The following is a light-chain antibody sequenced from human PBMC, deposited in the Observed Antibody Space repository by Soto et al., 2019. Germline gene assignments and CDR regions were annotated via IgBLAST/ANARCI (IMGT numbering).Light chain of an antibody. Sequence: QSALTQSPSASASPGQSVTISGTGSSGDIGAYNYVSWYQQHPGKAPKLIIYEVNKRPSGVPDRFSGSKSVITASLTVSGLQADDEADYFCGAHAGSNTWVFGGGTKLTVL. V-gene: IGLV2-8*01. CDR3: GAHAGSNTWV. CDR1: SGDIGAYNY. CDR2: EVN. J-gene: IGLJ3*02.